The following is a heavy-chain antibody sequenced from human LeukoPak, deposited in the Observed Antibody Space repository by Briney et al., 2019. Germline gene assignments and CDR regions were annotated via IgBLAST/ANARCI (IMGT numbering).Heavy chain of an antibody. CDR1: GFTFSSYA. J-gene: IGHJ4*02. Sequence: PGGSLRLSCAASGFTFSSYAMSWVRQAPGKGLEWVSAISGSGGSTYYADSVKGRFTISRDNSKNTLYLRMNSLRAEDTAVYYCAKSRGSNYYDSSGYYPLGYWGQGTLVTVSS. CDR3: AKSRGSNYYDSSGYYPLGY. V-gene: IGHV3-23*01. D-gene: IGHD3-22*01. CDR2: ISGSGGST.